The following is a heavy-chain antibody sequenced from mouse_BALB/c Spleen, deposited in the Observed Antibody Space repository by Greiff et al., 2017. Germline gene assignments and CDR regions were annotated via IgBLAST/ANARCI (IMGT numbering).Heavy chain of an antibody. D-gene: IGHD2-4*01. V-gene: IGHV5-4*02. J-gene: IGHJ2*01. CDR1: GFTFSDYY. CDR3: ARDGYYEGEFDY. Sequence: EVHLVESGGGLVKPGGSLKLSCAASGFTFSDYYMYWVRQTPEKRLEWVATISDGGSYTYYPDSVKGRFTISRDNAKNNLYLQMSSLKSEDTAMYYCARDGYYEGEFDYWGQGTTLTVSS. CDR2: ISDGGSYT.